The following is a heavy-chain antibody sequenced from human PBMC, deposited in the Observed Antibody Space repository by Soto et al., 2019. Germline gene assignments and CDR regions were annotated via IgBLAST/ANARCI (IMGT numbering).Heavy chain of an antibody. CDR2: IYYSGST. Sequence: SETLSLTCTVSGGSISSGGYYWSWIRQHPGKGLEWIGYIYYSGSTYYNPSLKSRVTISVDTSKNQFSLKLSSVTAADTAVYYCASLWFGEFGVFDPWGQGTLVTVSS. V-gene: IGHV4-31*03. CDR1: GGSISSGGYY. CDR3: ASLWFGEFGVFDP. D-gene: IGHD3-10*01. J-gene: IGHJ5*02.